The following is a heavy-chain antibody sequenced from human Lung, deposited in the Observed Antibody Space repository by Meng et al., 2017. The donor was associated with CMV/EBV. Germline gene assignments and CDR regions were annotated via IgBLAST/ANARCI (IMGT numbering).Heavy chain of an antibody. CDR1: GGSISGSSYY. D-gene: IGHD3-3*01. Sequence: SGGSISGSSYYWGWIRQPPGKGLEWIGSIFYSGSTYYNPSLTSRVTISVDTSKNQFSLKLSSVTAADTALYYCASTSELSGPAFDYWGQGTLVTVSS. CDR2: IFYSGST. J-gene: IGHJ4*02. V-gene: IGHV4-39*01. CDR3: ASTSELSGPAFDY.